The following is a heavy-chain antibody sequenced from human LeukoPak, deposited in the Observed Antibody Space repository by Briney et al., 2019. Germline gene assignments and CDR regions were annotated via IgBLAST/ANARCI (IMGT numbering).Heavy chain of an antibody. V-gene: IGHV1-2*02. J-gene: IGHJ4*02. D-gene: IGHD3-9*01. CDR2: INPNSGGT. CDR3: AREGLRYFDWSPPLNY. CDR1: GYTFTGYY. Sequence: ASVKVSCKASGYTFTGYYMHWVRQAPGQGLEWMGWINPNSGGTNYAQKFQGRVTMTTDTSTSTAYMELRSLRSDDTAVYYCAREGLRYFDWSPPLNYWGKGPLFTVSS.